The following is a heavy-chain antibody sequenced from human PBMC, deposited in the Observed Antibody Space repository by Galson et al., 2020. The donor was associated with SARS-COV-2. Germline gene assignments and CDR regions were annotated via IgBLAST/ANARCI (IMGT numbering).Heavy chain of an antibody. CDR1: GFTFDYYA. CDR3: AKGSNSYRAALYGIDF. D-gene: IGHD2-8*01. V-gene: IGHV3-9*01. Sequence: SLKISCAASGFTFDYYALHWVRQAPGKGLEWVSNITWNSGKITYTASVKGRFTISRDNAKNSLYPQMNSLRPEDTAMYYCAKGSNSYRAALYGIDFWGHGTLVIVSS. CDR2: ITWNSGKI. J-gene: IGHJ4*01.